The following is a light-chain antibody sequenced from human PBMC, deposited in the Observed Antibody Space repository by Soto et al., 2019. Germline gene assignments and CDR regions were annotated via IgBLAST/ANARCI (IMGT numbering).Light chain of an antibody. CDR3: QQSYITPWT. Sequence: DIRMTQSPSSLSASVGDRVTITCRASASISNYLNWYQQTPGKAPNLLIYAASSLQSGVPSRFSRSGPGTDFTLTNSSLQPEDFATYYCQQSYITPWTFGQGTKVEIK. CDR1: ASISNY. V-gene: IGKV1-39*01. CDR2: AAS. J-gene: IGKJ1*01.